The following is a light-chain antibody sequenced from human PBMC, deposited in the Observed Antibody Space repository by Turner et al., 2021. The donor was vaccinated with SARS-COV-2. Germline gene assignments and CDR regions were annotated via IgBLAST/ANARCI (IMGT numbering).Light chain of an antibody. Sequence: SYELTQPPSVSVSPGQTARIPCSGDAWPKQYAYWYQQKPGQAPVLVIYKDSERPSGIPERFSGSSSGTTVTLTISGVQAEDEADYYCQSADSSGTYEVFGGGAKLTVL. CDR1: AWPKQY. CDR2: KDS. CDR3: QSADSSGTYEV. V-gene: IGLV3-25*03. J-gene: IGLJ3*02.